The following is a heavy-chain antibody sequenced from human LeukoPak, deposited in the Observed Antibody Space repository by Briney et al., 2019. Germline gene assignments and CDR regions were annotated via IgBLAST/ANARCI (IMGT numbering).Heavy chain of an antibody. J-gene: IGHJ4*02. V-gene: IGHV3-74*01. Sequence: PGGSLRLSCAAPGFTFSSYWMHWVRQAPGKGLVWVSRINSDGSSTSYADSVKGRFTISRDNAKNTLYLQMNSLRAEDTAVYYCARGLYSSGWYYFDYWGQGTLVTVSS. CDR2: INSDGSST. CDR1: GFTFSSYW. CDR3: ARGLYSSGWYYFDY. D-gene: IGHD6-19*01.